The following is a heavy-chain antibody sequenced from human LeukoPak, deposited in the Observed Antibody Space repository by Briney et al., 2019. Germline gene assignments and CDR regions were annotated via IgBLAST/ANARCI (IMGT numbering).Heavy chain of an antibody. CDR2: ISGSGSST. J-gene: IGHJ3*02. CDR3: AKGIYPGPPDAFDI. V-gene: IGHV3-23*01. D-gene: IGHD2-2*02. Sequence: GGSLRLSCAASGFTFSSYGMSWVRQAPGKGLELVSGISGSGSSTYYADSVKGRFTISRDNSKNTLYLQMNSLRAEDTAVYYCAKGIYPGPPDAFDIWGQGTMVTVSS. CDR1: GFTFSSYG.